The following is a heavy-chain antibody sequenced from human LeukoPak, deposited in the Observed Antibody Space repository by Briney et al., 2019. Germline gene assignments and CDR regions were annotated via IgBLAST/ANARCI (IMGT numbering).Heavy chain of an antibody. D-gene: IGHD3-10*01. Sequence: GGSLRLPCAGSGFTFSDYYMSWIRQAPGKGLEWVSYISSSGSTIYYADSVKGRFTISRDNAKNSLYLQMNSLRAEDTAVYYCARQIQDDSGSYYCDYWGQGTLVTVSS. CDR3: ARQIQDDSGSYYCDY. V-gene: IGHV3-11*01. J-gene: IGHJ4*02. CDR2: ISSSGSTI. CDR1: GFTFSDYY.